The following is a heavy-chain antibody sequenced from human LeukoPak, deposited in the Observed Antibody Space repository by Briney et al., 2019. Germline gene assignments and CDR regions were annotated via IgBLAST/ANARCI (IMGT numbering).Heavy chain of an antibody. J-gene: IGHJ4*02. CDR2: IKSKTDGGTT. D-gene: IGHD3-10*01. Sequence: GGSLRLSRAASGFTFSSYAMTWVRQAPGKGLEWVGRIKSKTDGGTTDYAAPVKGRFTISRDDSKNTLYLQMNSLKTEDTAVYYCTTDWAYGSGSYYFDYWGQGTLVTVSS. V-gene: IGHV3-15*01. CDR3: TTDWAYGSGSYYFDY. CDR1: GFTFSSYA.